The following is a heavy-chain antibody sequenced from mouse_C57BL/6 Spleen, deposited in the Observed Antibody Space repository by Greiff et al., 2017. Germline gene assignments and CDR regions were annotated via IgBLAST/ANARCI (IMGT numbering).Heavy chain of an antibody. J-gene: IGHJ3*01. D-gene: IGHD1-1*01. CDR1: GYTFTSYW. CDR2: IYPSDSET. CDR3: ARTLYYGSSPFAY. V-gene: IGHV1-61*01. Sequence: VQLQQPGAELVRPGSSVKLSCKASGYTFTSYWMDWVKQRPGQGLEWIGNIYPSDSETHYNQKFKDKATLTVDKSSSTAYMQLSSLTSEDSAVYYCARTLYYGSSPFAYWGQGTLVTVSA.